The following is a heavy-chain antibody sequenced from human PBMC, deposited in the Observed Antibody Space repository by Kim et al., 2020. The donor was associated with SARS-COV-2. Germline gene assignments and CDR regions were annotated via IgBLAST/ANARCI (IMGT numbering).Heavy chain of an antibody. CDR3: ARSLGYCSGGSCYPEYFQH. D-gene: IGHD2-15*01. CDR2: INPNSGGT. J-gene: IGHJ1*01. CDR1: GYTFTGYY. Sequence: VKVSCKASGYTFTGYYMHWVRQAPGQGLEWMGWINPNSGGTNYAQKFQGWVTMTRDTSISTAYMELSRLRSDDTAVYYCARSLGYCSGGSCYPEYFQHWGQGTLVTVSS. V-gene: IGHV1-2*04.